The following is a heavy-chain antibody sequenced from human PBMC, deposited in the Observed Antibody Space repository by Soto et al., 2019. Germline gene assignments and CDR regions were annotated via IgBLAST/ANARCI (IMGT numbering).Heavy chain of an antibody. CDR1: GYTFTSYG. V-gene: IGHV1-18*01. Sequence: ASVKVSCKASGYTFTSYGISWVRQAPGQGLEWMGWISAYNGNTNYAQKLQGRVTMTKDTSTSTAYMELRSLRSDDTAVYYCAIDRLLWFGGGPFDYWGQGTLVTVSS. J-gene: IGHJ4*02. D-gene: IGHD3-10*01. CDR3: AIDRLLWFGGGPFDY. CDR2: ISAYNGNT.